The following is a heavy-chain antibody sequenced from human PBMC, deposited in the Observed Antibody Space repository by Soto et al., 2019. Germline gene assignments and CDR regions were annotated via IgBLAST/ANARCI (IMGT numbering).Heavy chain of an antibody. CDR1: GFIFSSYP. CDR3: AKDPRGFTFGYYFDD. Sequence: VQLLESGGGLVEPGGSLRLSCTASGFIFSSYPMYWVRQAPGKGLEWVSAISENSDRTYYADSVKGRFTISSDNSKNTLYLQLTSLRGEDTAVYYCAKDPRGFTFGYYFDDWGQGTLVTVSS. CDR2: ISENSDRT. J-gene: IGHJ4*02. V-gene: IGHV3-23*01. D-gene: IGHD3-3*01.